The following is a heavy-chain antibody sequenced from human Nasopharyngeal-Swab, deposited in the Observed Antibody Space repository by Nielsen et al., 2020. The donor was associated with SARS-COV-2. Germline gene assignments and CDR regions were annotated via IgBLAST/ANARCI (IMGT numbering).Heavy chain of an antibody. V-gene: IGHV1-18*01. CDR2: ISAYNGNT. CDR3: ARVQSVVVAGTDYYYYGMDV. J-gene: IGHJ6*02. CDR1: GYNFTSYG. D-gene: IGHD2-15*01. Sequence: ASVKVSCNASGYNFTSYGISWVRQAPGQGLEWMGWISAYNGNTNYAQKFQGRVTMTRDTSISTAYMELSRLRSDDTAVYYCARVQSVVVAGTDYYYYGMDVWGQGTTVTVSS.